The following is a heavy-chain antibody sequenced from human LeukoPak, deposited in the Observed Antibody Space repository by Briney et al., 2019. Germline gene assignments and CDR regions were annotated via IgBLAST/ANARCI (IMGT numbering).Heavy chain of an antibody. CDR2: IYHSGIT. D-gene: IGHD3-10*01. CDR1: GYSISSGYY. Sequence: SETLSLTCTVSGYSISSGYYWGWIRQPPGKGLEWIGSIYHSGITYYNPSLKSRVTISVDTSKNQFSLKLSSVTAADTAVYYCARQRIGYYYGSGPRGPFDYWGQGTLVTVSS. J-gene: IGHJ4*02. V-gene: IGHV4-38-2*02. CDR3: ARQRIGYYYGSGPRGPFDY.